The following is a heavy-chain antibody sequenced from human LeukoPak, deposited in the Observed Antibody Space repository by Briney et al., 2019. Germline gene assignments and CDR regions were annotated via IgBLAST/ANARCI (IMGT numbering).Heavy chain of an antibody. CDR2: IYPGDSDT. CDR3: ASVTMVRGVPWAFDY. Sequence: ESLKISCKGSGYSFTSYWIGWVRQMPGKGLEWMGIIYPGDSDTRYSPSFQGQVTISADKSISTAYLQWSSLKASDTAMYYCASVTMVRGVPWAFDYWGQGTLVTVSS. V-gene: IGHV5-51*01. D-gene: IGHD3-10*01. J-gene: IGHJ4*02. CDR1: GYSFTSYW.